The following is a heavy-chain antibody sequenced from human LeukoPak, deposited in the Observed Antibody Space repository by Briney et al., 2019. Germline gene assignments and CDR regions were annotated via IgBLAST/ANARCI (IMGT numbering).Heavy chain of an antibody. D-gene: IGHD1-26*01. J-gene: IGHJ4*02. CDR2: IYTSGST. CDR3: ARDWAGGRWGENYFDY. Sequence: PSETLSLTCTVSGGSISSYYWSWIRQPAGKGLEWIERIYTSGSTNYNPSLKSRVTMSVDTSKNQFSLKLSSVTAADTAVYYCARDWAGGRWGENYFDYWGQGTLVTVSS. CDR1: GGSISSYY. V-gene: IGHV4-4*07.